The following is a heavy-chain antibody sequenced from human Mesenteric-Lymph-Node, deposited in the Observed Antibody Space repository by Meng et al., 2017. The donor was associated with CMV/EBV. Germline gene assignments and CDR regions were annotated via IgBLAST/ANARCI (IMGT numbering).Heavy chain of an antibody. CDR1: GFTFSSYN. D-gene: IGHD4-17*01. CDR3: AKIWHTVTFDY. Sequence: ESLKISCPASGFTFSSYNMNRVRQAPGRGLEWVSTISGSCDNTYHADSVKGRCTVTRDNHKKTLYLQVNSLRAEDTALYCYAKIWHTVTFDYWGQGTLVTVSS. CDR2: ISGSCDNT. V-gene: IGHV3-23*01. J-gene: IGHJ4*02.